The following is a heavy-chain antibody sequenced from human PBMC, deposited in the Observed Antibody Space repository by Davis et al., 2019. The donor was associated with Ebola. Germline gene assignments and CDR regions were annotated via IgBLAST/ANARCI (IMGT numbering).Heavy chain of an antibody. D-gene: IGHD5-12*01. J-gene: IGHJ4*02. CDR1: GYTFTGYY. Sequence: ASVKVSCKASGYTFTGYYMHWVRQAPGQGLEWMGWINPNSGGTNYAQKFPGRVTMTRDTSISTAYMELSRLRSDATAVYYCARERGGIVATPFDYWGQGTLVTVSS. CDR2: INPNSGGT. CDR3: ARERGGIVATPFDY. V-gene: IGHV1-2*02.